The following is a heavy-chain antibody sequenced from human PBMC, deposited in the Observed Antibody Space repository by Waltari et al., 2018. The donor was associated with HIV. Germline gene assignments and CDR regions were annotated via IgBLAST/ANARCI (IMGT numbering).Heavy chain of an antibody. Sequence: QVQLVESGGGVVQPGRSLRLSCAASGLTFSTSFMHWVRPAPGKGLEWVAGMSFDGYSKYYIDSVKGRFTISRDDSKNTLFLQMDSLRPEDMAVYYCAREGGTSGLAGYFDFWGQGSLVTVSS. CDR1: GLTFSTSF. CDR2: MSFDGYSK. V-gene: IGHV3-30*10. J-gene: IGHJ4*02. D-gene: IGHD2-8*01. CDR3: AREGGTSGLAGYFDF.